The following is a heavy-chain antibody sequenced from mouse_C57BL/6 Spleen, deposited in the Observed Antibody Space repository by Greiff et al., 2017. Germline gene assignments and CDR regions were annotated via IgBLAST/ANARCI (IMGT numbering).Heavy chain of an antibody. CDR2: INYDGSSP. Sequence: EVKLMESEGGLVQPGSSMKLSCSAPGFTFSDYYMAWVRQVPEKGLEWVANINYDGSSPFYLDSLKSRFIISRDNAKNMLYLQMSRLKSEDKATYYCARDRDGTGRYGDVWGTGTTVTVSS. J-gene: IGHJ1*03. CDR3: ARDRDGTGRYGDV. D-gene: IGHD4-1*01. V-gene: IGHV5-16*01. CDR1: GFTFSDYY.